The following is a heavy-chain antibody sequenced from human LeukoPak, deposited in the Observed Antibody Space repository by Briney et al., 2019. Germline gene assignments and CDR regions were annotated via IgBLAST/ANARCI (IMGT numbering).Heavy chain of an antibody. J-gene: IGHJ4*02. D-gene: IGHD3-22*01. Sequence: PSETLSLTCTVSGYSISSGYYWVWIRQSPGKGLEWIGSIYHSGCTYYNPSLKSRVTISVDTSKNQFSLNLSSVTAADTAVYYCARQLYDSSGYSDYWGQGTLVTVSS. V-gene: IGHV4-38-2*02. CDR1: GYSISSGYY. CDR3: ARQLYDSSGYSDY. CDR2: IYHSGCT.